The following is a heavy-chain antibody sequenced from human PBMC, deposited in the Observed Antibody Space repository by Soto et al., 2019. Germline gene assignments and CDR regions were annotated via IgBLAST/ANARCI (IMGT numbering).Heavy chain of an antibody. D-gene: IGHD1-20*01. V-gene: IGHV5-51*03. J-gene: IGHJ6*02. Sequence: EVQLEQSGAEVKKPGESLKISCKGSGYNFNTYWIDWVRQVPGKGLEWMGIIYPGDSDTKYSPSFQGQVTISVDKSTNTAYLQWSSLKASDTAIYYCVRPQELGSRYIGADVWGQGTTVTVSS. CDR2: IYPGDSDT. CDR3: VRPQELGSRYIGADV. CDR1: GYNFNTYW.